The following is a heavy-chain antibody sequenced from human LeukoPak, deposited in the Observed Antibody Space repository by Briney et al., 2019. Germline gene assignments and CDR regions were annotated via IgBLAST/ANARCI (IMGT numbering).Heavy chain of an antibody. V-gene: IGHV3-23*01. Sequence: TGGSLRLSCAASGFTFSNFAMSWVRQAPGKGLEWVSAMSSVTYYADSVKGRFTISRDDSKSTQFLQMNSLRAEDTAVYYCAKAFFSGSGGNHKHFDSWGQGTLVTVSS. D-gene: IGHD3-10*01. J-gene: IGHJ4*02. CDR1: GFTFSNFA. CDR3: AKAFFSGSGGNHKHFDS. CDR2: MSSVT.